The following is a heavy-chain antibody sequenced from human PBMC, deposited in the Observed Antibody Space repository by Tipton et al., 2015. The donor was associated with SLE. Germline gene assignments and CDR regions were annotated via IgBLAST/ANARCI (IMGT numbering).Heavy chain of an antibody. CDR1: GGTFSSYA. J-gene: IGHJ6*02. CDR2: IIPIFGTA. V-gene: IGHV1-69*06. Sequence: QLVQSGAEVKKPGSSVKVSCKASGGTFSSYAISWVRQAPGQGLEWMGGIIPIFGTANYAQKFQGRVTMTRDTSTSTVYMELSSLRSEDTAVYYCARDKYCSGGSCSYGMDVWGQGTTVTVSS. CDR3: ARDKYCSGGSCSYGMDV. D-gene: IGHD2-15*01.